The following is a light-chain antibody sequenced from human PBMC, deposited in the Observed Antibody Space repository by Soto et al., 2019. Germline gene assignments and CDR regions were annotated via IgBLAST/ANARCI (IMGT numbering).Light chain of an antibody. CDR3: QQRSNWPPIT. J-gene: IGKJ5*01. Sequence: DIPMTQSPSSLSASVGDRVTITCRASQGIRNDLGWYQQKPGKAPKRLIYGASSLQSGVPSRFSGSGSGTEFTLTISSLQPEDFAVYYCQQRSNWPPITFGQGTRLEIK. V-gene: IGKV1-17*01. CDR2: GAS. CDR1: QGIRND.